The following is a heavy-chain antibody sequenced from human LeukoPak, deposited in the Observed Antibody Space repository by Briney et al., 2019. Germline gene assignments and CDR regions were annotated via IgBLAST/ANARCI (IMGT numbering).Heavy chain of an antibody. CDR2: IYHSGST. CDR1: GYSISSGYY. V-gene: IGHV4-38-2*01. Sequence: SETLSLTCAVSGYSISSGYYWGWIRQPPGKGLEWIGSIYHSGSTYCNPSLKSRVTISVDTSKNQFSLKLSSVTAADTAVYYCARTRIVVVIAALDAFDIWGQGTMVTVSS. D-gene: IGHD2-21*01. CDR3: ARTRIVVVIAALDAFDI. J-gene: IGHJ3*02.